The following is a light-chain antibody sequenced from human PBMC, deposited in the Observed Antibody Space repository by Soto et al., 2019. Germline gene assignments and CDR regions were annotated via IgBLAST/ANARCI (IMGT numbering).Light chain of an antibody. V-gene: IGLV2-14*01. CDR1: SSDIGAYNY. CDR3: SSFTTSSTYV. Sequence: QSALTQPASVSGSPGQSITISCTGTSSDIGAYNYVSWYQQYPGRAPKLMIYEVNNRPSGVSNRFSGSKSGNTASLTIPGLQAEDEADYYCSSFTTSSTYVVGAGTKVTVL. CDR2: EVN. J-gene: IGLJ1*01.